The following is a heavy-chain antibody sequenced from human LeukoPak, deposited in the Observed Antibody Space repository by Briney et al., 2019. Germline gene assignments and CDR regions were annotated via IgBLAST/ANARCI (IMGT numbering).Heavy chain of an antibody. CDR3: ASYCSSTSCYNRGFDP. V-gene: IGHV3-7*01. CDR2: IKQDGSEK. D-gene: IGHD2-2*02. CDR1: GFTFSSYW. J-gene: IGHJ5*02. Sequence: GGSLRLSCEASGFTFSSYWISWVRQAPGKGLEWVANIKQDGSEKYYVDSVKGRFTISRDNAKNSLYLQMNSLRAEDTAVYYCASYCSSTSCYNRGFDPWGQGTLVTVSS.